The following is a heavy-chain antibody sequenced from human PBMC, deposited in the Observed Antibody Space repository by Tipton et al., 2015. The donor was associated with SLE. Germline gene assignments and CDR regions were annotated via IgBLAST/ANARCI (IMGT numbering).Heavy chain of an antibody. CDR1: GYTFTSYG. CDR3: ARAPRLRFLEWHDAFDI. V-gene: IGHV1-8*03. J-gene: IGHJ3*02. CDR2: MNPNSGNT. Sequence: QVQLVQSGAEVKKPGASVRVSCKASGYTFTSYGISWVRKAPGQGLEWMGWMNPNSGNTGYAQKFQGRVTITRNTSISTAYMELSSLRSEDTAVYYCARAPRLRFLEWHDAFDIWGQGTMVTVSS. D-gene: IGHD3-3*01.